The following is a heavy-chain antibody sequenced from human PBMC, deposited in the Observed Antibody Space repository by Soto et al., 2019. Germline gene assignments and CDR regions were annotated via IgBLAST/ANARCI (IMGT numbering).Heavy chain of an antibody. CDR1: GGSISSGDYY. J-gene: IGHJ5*02. CDR3: ARNIVLVPAVPFDP. V-gene: IGHV4-30-4*01. Sequence: SGTLSLTCTVSGGSISSGDYYWGWVRQPPGKGLGWGGDIYYSWSTYYNPSLKSRVTISVDTSKNQFSLKLSSVTAADTAVYYCARNIVLVPAVPFDPWGQGTLVTVS. D-gene: IGHD2-2*01. CDR2: IYYSWST.